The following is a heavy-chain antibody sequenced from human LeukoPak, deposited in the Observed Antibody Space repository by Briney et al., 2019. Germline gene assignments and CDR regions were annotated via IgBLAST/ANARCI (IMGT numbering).Heavy chain of an antibody. D-gene: IGHD1-7*01. V-gene: IGHV3-15*01. Sequence: GGSLRLSCAASGFTFSSYAMSWVRQAPGKGLEWVGRIKSKTDGGITDYAAPVKGRFTISRDDSKNTLYLQMNSLKTEDTAVYYCTTVPAGTIPYYFDYWGQGTLVTVSS. CDR3: TTVPAGTIPYYFDY. CDR1: GFTFSSYA. CDR2: IKSKTDGGIT. J-gene: IGHJ4*02.